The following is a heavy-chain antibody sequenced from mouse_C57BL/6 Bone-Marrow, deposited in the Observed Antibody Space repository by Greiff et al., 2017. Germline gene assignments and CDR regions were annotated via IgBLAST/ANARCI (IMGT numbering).Heavy chain of an antibody. CDR1: GFTFSDYG. CDR3: ARGYYSNYGGYAMDY. Sequence: EVQLMESGGGLVKPGGSLKLSCAASGFTFSDYGMHWVRQAPEKGLEWVAYISSGSSTIYYADTVKGRFTISRDNAKNTLFLQMTSLRSEDTAMYYCARGYYSNYGGYAMDYWGQGTSVTVSS. D-gene: IGHD2-5*01. V-gene: IGHV5-17*01. J-gene: IGHJ4*01. CDR2: ISSGSSTI.